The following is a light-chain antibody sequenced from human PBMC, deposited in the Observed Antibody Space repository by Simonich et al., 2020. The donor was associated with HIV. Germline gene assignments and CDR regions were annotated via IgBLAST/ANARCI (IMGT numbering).Light chain of an antibody. J-gene: IGKJ4*01. CDR2: DAS. CDR1: QSVSSY. CDR3: QQRSNWPLT. Sequence: EIVMTQSPATLSVSPGERATLPCRASQSVSSYLAWYQQKPGQAPRLLIYDASNRATGIPARFSGSGSGTDFTLTISSLEPEDFVVYYCQQRSNWPLTFGGGTKVEIK. V-gene: IGKV3-11*01.